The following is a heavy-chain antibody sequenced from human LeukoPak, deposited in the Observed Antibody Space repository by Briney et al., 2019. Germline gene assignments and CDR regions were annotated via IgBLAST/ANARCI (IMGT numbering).Heavy chain of an antibody. V-gene: IGHV1-69*13. J-gene: IGHJ5*02. CDR1: GGTFSSYA. D-gene: IGHD3-22*01. Sequence: SVKVSCKASGGTFSSYAISWVRQAPGQGLEWVGGIIPIFGTANYAQKFQGRVTITADESTSTAYMELSSLRSEDTAVYYCARGSPRDYYDSSGYFYTWGQGTLVTVSS. CDR3: ARGSPRDYYDSSGYFYT. CDR2: IIPIFGTA.